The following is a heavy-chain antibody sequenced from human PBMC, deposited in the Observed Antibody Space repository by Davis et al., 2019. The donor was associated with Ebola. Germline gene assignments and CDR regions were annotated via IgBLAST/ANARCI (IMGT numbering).Heavy chain of an antibody. J-gene: IGHJ5*02. V-gene: IGHV1-3*01. D-gene: IGHD6-19*01. Sequence: AASVKVSCKASGYTFINYAIHWVRQAPGQRLEWMGWINPGDGKIIYSENFQSRLTITRDTSATTAYIELSSLRSEDTAAYYCARGRTVTGTRGLSWFDPWGQGALVTVSS. CDR1: GYTFINYA. CDR2: INPGDGKI. CDR3: ARGRTVTGTRGLSWFDP.